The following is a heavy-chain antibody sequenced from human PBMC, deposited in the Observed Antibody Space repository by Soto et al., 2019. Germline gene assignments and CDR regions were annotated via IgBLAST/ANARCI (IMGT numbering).Heavy chain of an antibody. CDR3: ARVTIFGVVPPYGMDV. J-gene: IGHJ6*02. CDR2: IYYSGST. Sequence: SETLSLTCTVSGGSVSSGSYYWSWIRQPPGKGLEWIGYIYYSGSTNYNPSLKSRVTISVDTSKNQFSLKLSSVTAADTAVYYCARVTIFGVVPPYGMDVWGQGTTVTAP. CDR1: GGSVSSGSYY. D-gene: IGHD3-3*01. V-gene: IGHV4-61*01.